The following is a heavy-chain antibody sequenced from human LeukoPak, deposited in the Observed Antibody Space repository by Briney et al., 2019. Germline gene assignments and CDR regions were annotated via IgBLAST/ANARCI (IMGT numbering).Heavy chain of an antibody. Sequence: PAGGSLRLSCAASGFTFSSYWMSWVRQAPGKGLEWVSYISSSGSTIYYADSVKGRFTISRDNAKNSLYLQMNSLRAEDTAVYYCARVSKPVKISADYMDVWGKGTTVTVSS. D-gene: IGHD1-14*01. CDR1: GFTFSSYW. J-gene: IGHJ6*03. CDR3: ARVSKPVKISADYMDV. CDR2: ISSSGSTI. V-gene: IGHV3-48*04.